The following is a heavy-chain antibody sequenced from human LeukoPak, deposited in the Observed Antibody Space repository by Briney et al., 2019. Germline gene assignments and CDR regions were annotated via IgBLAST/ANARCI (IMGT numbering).Heavy chain of an antibody. D-gene: IGHD1-26*01. Sequence: SVGSLRLSCAASGFTFSNYAMNWVRQAPGKGLEWVSGISGGGEGTFYADSVKGRFTISRDISKSTLFLQMNSLRVEDTAVYYCAKATGSYPSNPFDYWGQGTLVTVSS. CDR1: GFTFSNYA. CDR3: AKATGSYPSNPFDY. V-gene: IGHV3-23*01. CDR2: ISGGGEGT. J-gene: IGHJ4*02.